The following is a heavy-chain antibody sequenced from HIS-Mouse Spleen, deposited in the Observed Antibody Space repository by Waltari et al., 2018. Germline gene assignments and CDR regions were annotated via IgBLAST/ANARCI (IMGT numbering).Heavy chain of an antibody. V-gene: IGHV4-39*07. CDR3: ARDRGGYSGYDRGTAFDI. J-gene: IGHJ3*02. Sequence: QLQLQESGPGLVKPSETLSLTCTVPGGSTSSSSYYWGWIRQPPGRGREWIGSIYYSGSTYYNPSLKSRVTISVDTSKNQFSLKLSSVTAADTAVYYCARDRGGYSGYDRGTAFDIWGQGTMVTVSS. CDR2: IYYSGST. CDR1: GGSTSSSSYY. D-gene: IGHD5-12*01.